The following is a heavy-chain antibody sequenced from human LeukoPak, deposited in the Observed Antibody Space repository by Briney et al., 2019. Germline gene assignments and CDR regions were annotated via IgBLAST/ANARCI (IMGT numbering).Heavy chain of an antibody. J-gene: IGHJ4*02. CDR3: AREFDY. CDR2: IYTSGST. Sequence: PSQTLSLTCTVSGGSISSGSYYWSWIRQPAGKGLEWIGRIYTSGSTNYNPSLESRVTISVDTSKNQFSLKLSSVTAADTAVYYCAREFDYWGQGTLVTVSS. V-gene: IGHV4-61*02. CDR1: GGSISSGSYY.